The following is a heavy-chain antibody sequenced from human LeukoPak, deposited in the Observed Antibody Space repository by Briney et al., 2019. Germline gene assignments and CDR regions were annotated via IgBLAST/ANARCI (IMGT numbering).Heavy chain of an antibody. J-gene: IGHJ5*02. CDR2: MNPNGGNT. CDR1: GYTFTNYD. V-gene: IGHV1-8*01. Sequence: ASVKVSCKTSGYTFTNYDINWVRQATGQGLEWMGWMNPNGGNTGYAQKFQGRVTMTRNTSVSTAYMELSSLRSEDTAVYYCARPHCSSTDCHPPEWFDPWGQGTLVTVSS. CDR3: ARPHCSSTDCHPPEWFDP. D-gene: IGHD2-2*01.